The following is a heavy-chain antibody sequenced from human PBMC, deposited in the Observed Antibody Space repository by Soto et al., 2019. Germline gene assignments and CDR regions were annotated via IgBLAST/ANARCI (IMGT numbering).Heavy chain of an antibody. CDR1: GGSISSGCYS. D-gene: IGHD4-17*01. CDR3: ARCLLRGHWYFDL. V-gene: IGHV4-30-2*01. CDR2: IYHSGST. Sequence: SETLSLTCAVSGGSISSGCYSWSWIRQPPGKGLEWIGYIYHSGSTYYNPSLKSRVTISVDRSKNQFSLKLSSVAAADTAVYYCARCLLRGHWYFDLWGRGTLVTVSS. J-gene: IGHJ2*01.